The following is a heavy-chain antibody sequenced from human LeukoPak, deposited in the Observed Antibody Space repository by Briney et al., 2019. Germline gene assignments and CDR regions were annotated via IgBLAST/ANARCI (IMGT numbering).Heavy chain of an antibody. CDR2: IYYSGST. V-gene: IGHV4-59*01. D-gene: IGHD6-13*01. Sequence: SETLSLTCTVSGGSISSYYWSWIRQPPGKGLEWIGYIYYSGSTNYNPSLKSRVTISVDTSKNQFSLKLSSVTAADTAAYYCARGGLAAALYFDYWGQGTLVTVSS. J-gene: IGHJ4*02. CDR3: ARGGLAAALYFDY. CDR1: GGSISSYY.